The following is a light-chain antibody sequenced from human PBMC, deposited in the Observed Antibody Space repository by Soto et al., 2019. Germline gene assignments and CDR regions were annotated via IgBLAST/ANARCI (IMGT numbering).Light chain of an antibody. V-gene: IGKV1-39*01. J-gene: IGKJ1*01. CDR2: AAS. Sequence: DIQMTQSPSSLSASVGDRVTITCRASQRISSYLNWYQQKPGKAPKLLIYAASSLQGGVPSRFSGSGSGTDFTLTISSLQPEDFATYYCQQSSSTPPWTFGQGT. CDR3: QQSSSTPPWT. CDR1: QRISSY.